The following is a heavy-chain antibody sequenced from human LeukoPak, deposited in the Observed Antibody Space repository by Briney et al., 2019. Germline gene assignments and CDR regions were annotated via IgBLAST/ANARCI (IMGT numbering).Heavy chain of an antibody. CDR2: ISGSGGST. Sequence: PGGSLRLSCAASGFTFSSYAMSWVRQAPGKGLEWVSAISGSGGSTYYADSVKGRFTISRDNSLNTVYLQMNSLRTEDTAVFYCAKDRRMMSSQYGMDVWGQGTTVTVSS. CDR1: GFTFSSYA. D-gene: IGHD6-6*01. CDR3: AKDRRMMSSQYGMDV. V-gene: IGHV3-23*01. J-gene: IGHJ6*02.